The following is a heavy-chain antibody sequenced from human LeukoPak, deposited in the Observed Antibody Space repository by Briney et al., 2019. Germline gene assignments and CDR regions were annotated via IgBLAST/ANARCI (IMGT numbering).Heavy chain of an antibody. D-gene: IGHD3-10*01. CDR1: GYTFTNYY. J-gene: IGHJ5*02. Sequence: GASVKVSCKASGYTFTNYYIHWVRQAPGQGLEWMGWISAYNGNTHYAQNLQGRVTMTTDTSTSTAYMELKSLRSDDTAVYYCARGGHRRYYYTSGSAFDPWGQGTLVTVSS. CDR3: ARGGHRRYYYTSGSAFDP. CDR2: ISAYNGNT. V-gene: IGHV1-18*04.